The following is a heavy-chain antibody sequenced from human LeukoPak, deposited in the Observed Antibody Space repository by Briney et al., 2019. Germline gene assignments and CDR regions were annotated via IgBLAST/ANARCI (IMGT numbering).Heavy chain of an antibody. CDR1: GGSISSSSYY. J-gene: IGHJ4*02. CDR2: INHSGST. D-gene: IGHD3-16*02. V-gene: IGHV4-39*07. Sequence: SETLSLTCTVSGGSISSSSYYWGWIRQPPGKGLEWIGEINHSGSTNYNPSLKSRVTISVDTSKNQFSLKLSSVTAADTAVYYCARGIPARYDYVWGSYRSYYFDYWGQGTLVTVSS. CDR3: ARGIPARYDYVWGSYRSYYFDY.